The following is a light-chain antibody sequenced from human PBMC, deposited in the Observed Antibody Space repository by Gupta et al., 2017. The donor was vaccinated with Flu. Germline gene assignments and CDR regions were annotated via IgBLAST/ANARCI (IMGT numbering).Light chain of an antibody. Sequence: DIQMTQSPSSLSASVGDRVTITCRASQSISSYLNWYKQKPGKAPKLLIYAASSLQSGVPSRFSGSGYGTDFTLTISSRQPEDFATYYCQQIDSTPRYTFGQGTKMEIK. CDR3: QQIDSTPRYT. CDR2: AAS. CDR1: QSISSY. V-gene: IGKV1-39*01. J-gene: IGKJ2*01.